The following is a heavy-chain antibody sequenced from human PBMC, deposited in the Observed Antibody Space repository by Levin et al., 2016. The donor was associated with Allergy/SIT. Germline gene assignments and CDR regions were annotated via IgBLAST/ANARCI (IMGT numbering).Heavy chain of an antibody. CDR2: ISYDGSNK. CDR3: AKGRYSSWAPHDAFDI. CDR1: GFTFSSYG. Sequence: GGSLRLSCAASGFTFSSYGMHWVRQAPGKGLEWVAVISYDGSNKYYADSVKGRFTISRDNSKNTLYLQVNSLRAEDTALYYCAKGRYSSWAPHDAFDIWGQGTMVTVSS. D-gene: IGHD6-13*01. V-gene: IGHV3-30*18. J-gene: IGHJ3*02.